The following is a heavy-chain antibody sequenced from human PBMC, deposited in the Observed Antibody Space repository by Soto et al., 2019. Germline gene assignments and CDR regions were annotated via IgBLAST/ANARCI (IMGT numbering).Heavy chain of an antibody. J-gene: IGHJ6*02. CDR1: GFTFSNYA. CDR2: ISYDGSDK. V-gene: IGHV3-30-3*01. D-gene: IGHD5-18*01. Sequence: GGSLRLSCAASGFTFSNYAMHWVRQAPGKGLEWVAVISYDGSDKYNANSVKGRFTISRDNSKDTLYLQMNSLRAEDTAVYYCARDTGPNGYNYYYFGMDVWGQGTTVTVSS. CDR3: ARDTGPNGYNYYYFGMDV.